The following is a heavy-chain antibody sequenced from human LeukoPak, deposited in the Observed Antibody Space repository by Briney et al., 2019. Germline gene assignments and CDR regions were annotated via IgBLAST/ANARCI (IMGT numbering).Heavy chain of an antibody. Sequence: TSGTLSLTCAVSGGSISSSNWWSWVRQPPGKGLEWIGEIYHSGSTNYNPSLKSRVTISVDKSKNQFSLKLSSVTAADTAVYYCARDREGATERWFDYWGQGTLATVSS. J-gene: IGHJ4*02. CDR2: IYHSGST. CDR3: ARDREGATERWFDY. V-gene: IGHV4-4*02. CDR1: GGSISSSNW. D-gene: IGHD1-26*01.